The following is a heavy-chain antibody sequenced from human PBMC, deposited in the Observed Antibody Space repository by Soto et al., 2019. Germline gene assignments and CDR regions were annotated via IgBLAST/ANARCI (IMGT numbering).Heavy chain of an antibody. V-gene: IGHV7-4-1*01. CDR2: INTNTGNP. D-gene: IGHD2-2*01. Sequence: ASVKVSCKASGYTFTSYAMNWVRQAPGQGLEWMGWINTNTGNPTYAQGFTGRFVFSLDTSVSTAYLQICSLKAEDTAVYYCARDGRLYCSSTSCYVGQYYYGMDVWGQGTTVTVSS. CDR1: GYTFTSYA. CDR3: ARDGRLYCSSTSCYVGQYYYGMDV. J-gene: IGHJ6*02.